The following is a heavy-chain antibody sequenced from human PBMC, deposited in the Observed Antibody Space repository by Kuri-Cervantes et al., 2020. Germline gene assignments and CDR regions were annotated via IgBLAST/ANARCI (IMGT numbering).Heavy chain of an antibody. CDR2: IYSGGST. D-gene: IGHD2-15*01. Sequence: ETLSLTCAASGFTVSSNYMSWVRQAPGKGLEWVSVIYSGGSTYYADSVKGRFTISRDNSKNTLYLQMNSLRAEDTAVYYCARPGHCSGGSCQRAFDIWGPGAMVTVSS. J-gene: IGHJ3*02. V-gene: IGHV3-66*02. CDR3: ARPGHCSGGSCQRAFDI. CDR1: GFTVSSNY.